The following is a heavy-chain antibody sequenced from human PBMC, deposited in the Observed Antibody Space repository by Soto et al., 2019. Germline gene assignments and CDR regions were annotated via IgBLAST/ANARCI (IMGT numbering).Heavy chain of an antibody. Sequence: QLQLQEPGPGLVKPSETLSLTCTVSGVSISDTSYYWGWIRQPPRKGLEWIGTIYFNGNTFYNPSLKSRLTISVDTSSNQFSLRLTSVTAADTAVYYCARQGSYWGQGTLVAVSS. CDR1: GVSISDTSYY. CDR2: IYFNGNT. CDR3: ARQGSY. V-gene: IGHV4-39*01. J-gene: IGHJ4*02.